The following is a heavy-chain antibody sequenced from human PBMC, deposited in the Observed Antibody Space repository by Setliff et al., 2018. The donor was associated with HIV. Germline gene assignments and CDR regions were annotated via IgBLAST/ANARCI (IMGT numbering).Heavy chain of an antibody. CDR3: XXXXPLAAVLDY. CDR2: IYWDDDK. J-gene: IGHJ4*02. D-gene: IGHD6-25*01. CDR1: GFLFSTNRVG. Sequence: SGPTLVNPTQTLTLTCXXSGFLFSTNRVGVGWIRQPPGKALEWLALIYWDDDKRYSPSLKSRLTITKDTSKHQVXXTXXNXAXXDTXXXYXXXXXPLAAVLDYWGQGTLVTVSS. V-gene: IGHV2-5*02.